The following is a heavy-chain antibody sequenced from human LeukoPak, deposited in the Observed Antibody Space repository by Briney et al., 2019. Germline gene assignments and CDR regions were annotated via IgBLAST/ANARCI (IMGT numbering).Heavy chain of an antibody. Sequence: SETLSLTCTVSGGSISSYYWSWIRQPPGKGLEWIGYVYYSGSTNYNPSLESRVTISVDTSKNHFSLKLSSVTAADTAVYYCASGVVPAAMLHYWGRGTLVTVSS. V-gene: IGHV4-59*08. CDR1: GGSISSYY. CDR2: VYYSGST. CDR3: ASGVVPAAMLHY. D-gene: IGHD2-2*01. J-gene: IGHJ4*02.